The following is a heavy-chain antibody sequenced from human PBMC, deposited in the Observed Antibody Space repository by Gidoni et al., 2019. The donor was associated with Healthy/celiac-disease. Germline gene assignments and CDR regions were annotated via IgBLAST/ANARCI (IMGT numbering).Heavy chain of an antibody. CDR2: IYYSGST. J-gene: IGHJ2*01. Sequence: TCTVSGGSISSYYWSWIRQPPGKGLEWIGYIYYSGSTNYNPSLKSRVTISVDTSKNQFSLKLSSVTAADTAVYYCARQFAGYHPIGTELLDWYSDLWGRGTLVTVSS. D-gene: IGHD1-26*01. CDR1: GGSISSYY. CDR3: ARQFAGYHPIGTELLDWYSDL. V-gene: IGHV4-59*08.